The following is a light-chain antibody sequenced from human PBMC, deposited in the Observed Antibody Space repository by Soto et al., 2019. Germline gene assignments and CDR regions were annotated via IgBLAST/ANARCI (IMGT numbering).Light chain of an antibody. CDR1: QSVGNN. V-gene: IGKV3D-15*01. Sequence: ESVMTQSPATLSVSPGEGATLSCRASQSVGNNLAWYQQKPGQAPRLLIYDASNRATGIPARFSGSGSGTEFTLTIDSLQSEDFVVYYCLQYDGWPLTFGQGTRLEIK. CDR3: LQYDGWPLT. CDR2: DAS. J-gene: IGKJ5*01.